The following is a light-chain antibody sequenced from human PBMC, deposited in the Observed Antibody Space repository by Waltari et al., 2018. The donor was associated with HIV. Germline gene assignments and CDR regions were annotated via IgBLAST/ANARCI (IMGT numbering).Light chain of an antibody. CDR2: DNN. J-gene: IGLJ3*02. Sequence: QSVLTQPPSVSAAPGQKVTISCSGSSSNIGNNYVSWYQQLPGTAPKHLIYDNNNRPAGIPDRFSGSKSGTSATLCITGLQTGDEADYYCGTWDSSLSADVFGGGTKLTVL. CDR3: GTWDSSLSADV. V-gene: IGLV1-51*01. CDR1: SSNIGNNY.